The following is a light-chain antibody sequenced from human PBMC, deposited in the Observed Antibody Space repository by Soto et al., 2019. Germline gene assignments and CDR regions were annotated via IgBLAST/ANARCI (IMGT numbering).Light chain of an antibody. V-gene: IGLV2-23*01. Sequence: QSALTQPASVSGSPGQSITISCTGTSSDVGSYNVVSWYQQHPGKAPKLMIYEGTKRPSGVSDRFSGSKSGNTASLTISGLQAEDEADYYCSSYAGISTYVLFGGGTQVTVL. J-gene: IGLJ2*01. CDR1: SSDVGSYNV. CDR3: SSYAGISTYVL. CDR2: EGT.